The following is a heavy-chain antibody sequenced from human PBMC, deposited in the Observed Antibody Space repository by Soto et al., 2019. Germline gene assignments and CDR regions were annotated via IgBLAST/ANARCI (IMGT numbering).Heavy chain of an antibody. CDR2: INPKSGGT. D-gene: IGHD4-17*01. J-gene: IGHJ5*02. Sequence: ASVKVSCKASGYSFTDYHIHWVRQAPGQGLEWLGRINPKSGGTSTAQKFQGWVTMTTDTSISTAYMELSRLRSDDTAVYYCARDRNDYGDYVGWFDPWGQGTLVTVSS. CDR1: GYSFTDYH. V-gene: IGHV1-2*04. CDR3: ARDRNDYGDYVGWFDP.